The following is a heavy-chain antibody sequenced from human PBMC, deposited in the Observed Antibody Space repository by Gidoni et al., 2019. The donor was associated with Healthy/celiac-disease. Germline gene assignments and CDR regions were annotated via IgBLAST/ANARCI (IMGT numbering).Heavy chain of an antibody. CDR1: GFTFSSYE. CDR2: ISSSGSTI. Sequence: EVQLVESGGGLVQPGGSLRLSCAASGFTFSSYEMNWVRQAPGKGLEWVSYISSSGSTIYYADSVKGRFTISRDNAKNSLYLQMNSLRAEDTAVYYCARDGYSSGYQRRKPFDYWGQGTLVTVSS. V-gene: IGHV3-48*03. D-gene: IGHD3-22*01. CDR3: ARDGYSSGYQRRKPFDY. J-gene: IGHJ4*02.